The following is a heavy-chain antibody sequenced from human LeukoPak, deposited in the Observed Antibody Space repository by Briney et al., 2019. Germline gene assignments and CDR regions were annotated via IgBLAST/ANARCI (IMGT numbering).Heavy chain of an antibody. Sequence: GGSLRLSCAASAFTFSSYSMNWVRQAPGKGLEWVSFISTSSSYIHYADSVKGRFTISRDNAKNSLYLQMNSLSPEDTAVYYCARGGSSWYYFDYWGQGTLVTVSS. D-gene: IGHD6-13*01. CDR1: AFTFSSYS. J-gene: IGHJ4*02. CDR3: ARGGSSWYYFDY. V-gene: IGHV3-21*01. CDR2: ISTSSSYI.